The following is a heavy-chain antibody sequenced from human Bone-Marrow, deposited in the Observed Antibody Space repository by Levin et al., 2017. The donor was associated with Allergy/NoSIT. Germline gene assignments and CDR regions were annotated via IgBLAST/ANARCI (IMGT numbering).Heavy chain of an antibody. CDR3: ARDSTASSSWYVSSWFDP. V-gene: IGHV3-30*04. CDR2: ISYDGSNK. CDR1: GFTFSSYA. D-gene: IGHD6-13*01. J-gene: IGHJ5*02. Sequence: GGSLRLSCAASGFTFSSYAMHWVRQAPGKGLEWVAVISYDGSNKYYADSVKGRFTISRDNSKNTLYLQMNSLRAEDTAVYYCARDSTASSSWYVSSWFDPWGQGTLVTVSS.